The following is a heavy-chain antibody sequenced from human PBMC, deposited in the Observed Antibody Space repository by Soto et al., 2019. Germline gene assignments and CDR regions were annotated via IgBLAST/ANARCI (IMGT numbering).Heavy chain of an antibody. J-gene: IGHJ5*02. CDR3: ARDVTAMEALYHYDT. D-gene: IGHD5-18*01. Sequence: QLQLVQSGAAVKKPGSSVKVSYKASGGTLNTYTISWVRQAPGQGLEWMGSILPFLGRTNYAKKFQGRVTITADQSTSTMELSGLRSEDTALYFCARDVTAMEALYHYDTWGQGTLVTVSS. CDR2: ILPFLGRT. CDR1: GGTLNTYT. V-gene: IGHV1-69*08.